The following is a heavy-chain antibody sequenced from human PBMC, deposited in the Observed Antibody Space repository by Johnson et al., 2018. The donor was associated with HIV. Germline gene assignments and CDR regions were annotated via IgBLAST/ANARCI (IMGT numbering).Heavy chain of an antibody. D-gene: IGHD4-23*01. CDR2: IYRGGST. Sequence: VQLVESGGGLIQPGGSLRLSCAASGFTVSSNYMSWVRQAPGKGLEWVSVIYRGGSTYYADSVKGRFTISRDNAKNSLYLQMNSLRAEDTAVYYCAREPATVVTPPGAFDILGQGTMVTVSS. V-gene: IGHV3-53*01. CDR1: GFTVSSNY. J-gene: IGHJ3*02. CDR3: AREPATVVTPPGAFDI.